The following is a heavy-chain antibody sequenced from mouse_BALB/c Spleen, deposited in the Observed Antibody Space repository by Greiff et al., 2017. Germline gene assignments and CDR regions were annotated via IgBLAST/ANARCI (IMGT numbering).Heavy chain of an antibody. CDR1: GFNIKDTY. D-gene: IGHD2-10*02. V-gene: IGHV14-3*02. Sequence: VQLQQSGAELVRSGASVKLSCTASGFNIKDTYMHWVKQRPEQGLEWIGRIDPANGNTKYDPKFQGKATITADTSSNTAYLQLSSLTSEDTAVYYCARGYGNYGVYAMDYWGQGTSVTVSS. CDR2: IDPANGNT. CDR3: ARGYGNYGVYAMDY. J-gene: IGHJ4*01.